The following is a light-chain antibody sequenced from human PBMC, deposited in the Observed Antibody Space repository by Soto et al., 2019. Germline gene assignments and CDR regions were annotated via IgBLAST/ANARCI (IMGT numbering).Light chain of an antibody. J-gene: IGLJ3*02. CDR1: SGGIASNY. CDR3: QSYDGAWV. CDR2: EDD. Sequence: LTQPHSVSESPGKTVTISCTRSSGGIASNYVQWYQQRPGSAPTTVIYEDDQRPSGVPDRFSGSIDSSSNSASLTISGLKTEDEADYYCQSYDGAWVFGGGTKLTVL. V-gene: IGLV6-57*04.